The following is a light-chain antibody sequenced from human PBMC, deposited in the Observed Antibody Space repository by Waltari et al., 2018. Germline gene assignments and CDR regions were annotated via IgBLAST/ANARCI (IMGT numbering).Light chain of an antibody. Sequence: EVVLTQSPLSQPVTPGQRAYISVTSSRSLVISDGNTRLAWFLQRPGQAPRRLIYHIFKRESGVPDRLSGSGSGLDFTLRISRVEAEDVGFYYCMQSTHWPHTFGQGTKLGIK. V-gene: IGKV2-30*01. CDR2: HIF. CDR3: MQSTHWPHT. J-gene: IGKJ2*01. CDR1: RSLVISDGNTR.